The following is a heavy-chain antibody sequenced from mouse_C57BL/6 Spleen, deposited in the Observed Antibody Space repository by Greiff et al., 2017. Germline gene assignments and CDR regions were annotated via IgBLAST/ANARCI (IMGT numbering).Heavy chain of an antibody. CDR1: GYTFTDYN. CDR3: ARHYGSSYGYFDV. D-gene: IGHD1-1*01. V-gene: IGHV1-22*01. Sequence: EVHLVESGPELVKPGASVKMSCKASGYTFTDYNMHWVKQSHGKSLEWIGYINPNNGGTSYNQKFKGKATLTVNKSSSTAYMELRSLTSEDSAVYYCARHYGSSYGYFDVWGTGTTVTVSS. CDR2: INPNNGGT. J-gene: IGHJ1*03.